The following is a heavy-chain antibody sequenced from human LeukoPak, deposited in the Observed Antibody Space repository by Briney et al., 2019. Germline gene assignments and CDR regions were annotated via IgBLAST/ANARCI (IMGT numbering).Heavy chain of an antibody. CDR2: IYTSGST. J-gene: IGHJ6*03. CDR3: ARDVRRSSSSSNSYYYYMDV. D-gene: IGHD6-6*01. Sequence: SETLSLTCTVSGGSISNYYWSSIRQPAGKGLEWIGRIYTSGSTNYNPSLKSRVTMSVDTSKNQFSLKLDSVTAADTAVYYCARDVRRSSSSSNSYYYYMDVWGKGTTVTVSS. CDR1: GGSISNYY. V-gene: IGHV4-4*07.